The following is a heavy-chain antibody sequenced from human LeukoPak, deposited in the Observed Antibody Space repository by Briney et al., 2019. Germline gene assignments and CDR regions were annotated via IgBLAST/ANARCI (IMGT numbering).Heavy chain of an antibody. CDR1: GFTFSSYE. CDR3: AGPRYSPYAFDI. D-gene: IGHD1-14*01. CDR2: ISNSGTIM. J-gene: IGHJ3*02. Sequence: PGGSLRLSCAASGFTFSSYEMNWVRQAPGKGLEWVSYISNSGTIMYYADSVKGRFTISRDNAKNSLYLQMNSLRAEDTAVYYCAGPRYSPYAFDIWGQGTMVTVSS. V-gene: IGHV3-48*03.